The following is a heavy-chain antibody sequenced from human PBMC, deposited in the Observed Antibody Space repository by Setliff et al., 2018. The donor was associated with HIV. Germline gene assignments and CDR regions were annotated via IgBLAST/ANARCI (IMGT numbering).Heavy chain of an antibody. CDR1: GGSISSYY. CDR2: IYYSGST. Sequence: SETLSLTCTVSGGSISSYYWSWIRQPPGKGLEWIGYIYYSGSTNYNPSLKSRVTISVDTSKNQFSLKLSSVTAADTAVYYCARGRGLWLGELVDAFDIWGQGTMVTVS. CDR3: ARGRGLWLGELVDAFDI. J-gene: IGHJ3*02. V-gene: IGHV4-59*01. D-gene: IGHD3-10*01.